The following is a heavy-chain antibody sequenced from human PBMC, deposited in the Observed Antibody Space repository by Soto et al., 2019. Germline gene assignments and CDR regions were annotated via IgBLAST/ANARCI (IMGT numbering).Heavy chain of an antibody. V-gene: IGHV1-2*02. D-gene: IGHD2-2*01. Sequence: GASVKVSCKASGYTFTGHYMHWVRQAPGQGLEWMGWINPNSGGTNYAQKFQGRVTMTRDTSINTAYMELSRLRSDDTAVYYCARDPGTCSSTSCYWGQGTPVTVSS. CDR1: GYTFTGHY. CDR2: INPNSGGT. CDR3: ARDPGTCSSTSCY. J-gene: IGHJ4*02.